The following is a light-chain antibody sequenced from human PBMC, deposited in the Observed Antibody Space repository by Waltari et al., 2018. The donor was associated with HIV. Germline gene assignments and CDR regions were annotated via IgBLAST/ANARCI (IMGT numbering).Light chain of an antibody. CDR1: QSVSSS. J-gene: IGKJ2*01. Sequence: EIVLTQSPATLSLSPGERATLSCRASQSVSSSLAWYQQKPGQAPRLLIYDASNRATVIPARFSGSGSGTDFTLTINSLEPEDFAVYYCQQRYKWPRTFGQGTNLEIK. CDR3: QQRYKWPRT. CDR2: DAS. V-gene: IGKV3-11*01.